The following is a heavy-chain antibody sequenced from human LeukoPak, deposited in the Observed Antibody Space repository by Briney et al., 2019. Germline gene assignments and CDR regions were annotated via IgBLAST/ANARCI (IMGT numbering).Heavy chain of an antibody. J-gene: IGHJ3*02. D-gene: IGHD1-1*01. CDR3: ARDSALLNDRDAFDI. Sequence: GGSLRLSCAASGFTFSSYSMNWVRQAPGKGLEWVSYISSRSSTIYYADSVKGRFTISRDNAKNSLYLQMNSLRAEDTAVYYCARDSALLNDRDAFDIWGQGTMVTVSS. CDR1: GFTFSSYS. CDR2: ISSRSSTI. V-gene: IGHV3-48*01.